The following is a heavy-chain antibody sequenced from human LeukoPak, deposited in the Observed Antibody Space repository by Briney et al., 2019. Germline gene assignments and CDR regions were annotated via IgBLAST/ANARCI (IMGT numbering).Heavy chain of an antibody. J-gene: IGHJ4*02. CDR3: ARTPIYYFDNSGYYN. CDR1: GGSISSGSYF. D-gene: IGHD3-22*01. V-gene: IGHV4-39*07. CDR2: IYYSGST. Sequence: SETLSLTCTVSGGSISSGSYFWGWIRQPPGKGLEWIGSIYYSGSTYYNPSLKSRVTISVDTSKNQFSLKLSSVTAADTAVYYCARTPIYYFDNSGYYNWGQGTLVTVSS.